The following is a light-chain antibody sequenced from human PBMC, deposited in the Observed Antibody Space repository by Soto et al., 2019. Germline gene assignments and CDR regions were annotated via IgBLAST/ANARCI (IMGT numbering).Light chain of an antibody. V-gene: IGKV1-33*01. CDR1: QDITNY. J-gene: IGKJ5*01. CDR2: AAS. Sequence: DIQMTQSPSTLSASVEDRVTITCQASQDITNYLNWYQQKPGKAPKLLIYAASNLQTGVPSRFSGSGSGTDFTFTISSLQPEDIATYYCQQYDNLPITFGQGTRLEIK. CDR3: QQYDNLPIT.